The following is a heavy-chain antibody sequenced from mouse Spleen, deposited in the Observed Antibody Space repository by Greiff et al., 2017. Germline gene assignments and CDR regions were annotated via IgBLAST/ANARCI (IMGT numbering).Heavy chain of an antibody. Sequence: QVQLKQPGAELVRPGSSVKLSCKASGYTFTSYWMHWVKQRPIQGLEWIGNIDPSDSETHYNQKFKDKATLTVDKSSSTAYMQLSSLTSEDSAVYYCTTCDYYGSSPYWYFDVWGAGTTVTVSS. V-gene: IGHV1-52*01. CDR3: TTCDYYGSSPYWYFDV. D-gene: IGHD1-1*01. CDR2: IDPSDSET. J-gene: IGHJ1*01. CDR1: GYTFTSYW.